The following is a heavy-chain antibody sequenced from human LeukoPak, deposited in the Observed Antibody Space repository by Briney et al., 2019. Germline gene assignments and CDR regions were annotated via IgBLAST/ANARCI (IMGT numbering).Heavy chain of an antibody. CDR3: AREGTGWSDVDYFDY. D-gene: IGHD1-1*01. V-gene: IGHV3-20*04. CDR2: INWHGGST. Sequence: TGGSVRLSCAASGFTFDDYGMSWVRQAPGKGLEWVSGINWHGGSTGYADSVKGRFTIFRDNAKNSLYLQMNSLRAEDTALYYCAREGTGWSDVDYFDYWGQGTLVTVSS. CDR1: GFTFDDYG. J-gene: IGHJ4*02.